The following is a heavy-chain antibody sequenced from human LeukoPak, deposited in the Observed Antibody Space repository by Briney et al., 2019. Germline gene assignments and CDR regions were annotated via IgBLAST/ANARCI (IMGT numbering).Heavy chain of an antibody. V-gene: IGHV3-9*01. CDR3: AKVSYYSERAFDI. Sequence: PGGSLRLSCAASGFNLNNFAVSWVRRAPGKGLEWVSGISWNSGSIGYADSVKGRFTISRDNAKNSLYLQMNSLRAEDTALYYCAKVSYYSERAFDIWGQGTMVTVSS. J-gene: IGHJ3*02. CDR2: ISWNSGSI. CDR1: GFNLNNFA. D-gene: IGHD3-10*01.